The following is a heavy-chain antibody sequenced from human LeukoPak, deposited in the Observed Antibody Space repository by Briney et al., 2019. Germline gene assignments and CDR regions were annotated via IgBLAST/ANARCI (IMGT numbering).Heavy chain of an antibody. CDR3: ARESVVWIQLWSYFDY. CDR1: GGTFSSYA. D-gene: IGHD5-18*01. J-gene: IGHJ4*02. CDR2: IIPIFGTA. V-gene: IGHV1-69*05. Sequence: GGSVKVSCKASGGTFSSYAISWGRPAPRQRVEWMGRIIPIFGTANYAQKFQGRVTITTDESTSTAYMELSSLRSEDTAVYYCARESVVWIQLWSYFDYWGQGTLVTVSS.